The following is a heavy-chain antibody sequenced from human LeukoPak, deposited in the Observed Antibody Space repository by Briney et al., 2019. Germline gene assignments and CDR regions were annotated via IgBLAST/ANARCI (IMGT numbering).Heavy chain of an antibody. D-gene: IGHD3-3*01. CDR3: ARGRFSHGFDI. V-gene: IGHV3-74*01. Sequence: GGSLRLSCVASGFTFSNYWIHWVRQAPGKGLVWVSHTNYDGTDTIYAKSVKGRFTVSRDNGKSTVNLQMNSLRAEDTAVYYCARGRFSHGFDIWGEGTMVTVSS. CDR2: TNYDGTDT. CDR1: GFTFSNYW. J-gene: IGHJ3*02.